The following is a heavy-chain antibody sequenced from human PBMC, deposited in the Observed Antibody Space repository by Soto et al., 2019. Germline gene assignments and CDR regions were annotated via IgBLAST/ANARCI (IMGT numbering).Heavy chain of an antibody. CDR1: CGSISSSSYY. CDR3: ARIITIFGVVPQDWFDP. J-gene: IGHJ5*02. V-gene: IGHV4-39*01. D-gene: IGHD3-3*01. CDR2: IYYSGST. Sequence: SETLSLTCTVSCGSISSSSYYWGWIRQPPGKGLEWIGSIYYSGSTYYNPSLKSRVTISVDTSKNQFSLKLSSVTAADTAVYYCARIITIFGVVPQDWFDPWGQGTLVTVS.